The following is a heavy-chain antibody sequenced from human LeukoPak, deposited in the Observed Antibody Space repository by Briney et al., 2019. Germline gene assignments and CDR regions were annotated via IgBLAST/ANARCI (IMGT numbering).Heavy chain of an antibody. CDR2: ISSSSSYI. D-gene: IGHD3-9*01. CDR1: GFTFSSYS. J-gene: IGHJ4*02. CDR3: ARSDGYFDWLLSFGY. V-gene: IGHV3-21*01. Sequence: GGSLRLSCAASGFTFSSYSVNWVRQAPGKGLEWVSSISSSSSYIYYADSVKGRFTISRDNAKNSLYLQMNSLRAEDTAVYYCARSDGYFDWLLSFGYWGQGTLVTVSS.